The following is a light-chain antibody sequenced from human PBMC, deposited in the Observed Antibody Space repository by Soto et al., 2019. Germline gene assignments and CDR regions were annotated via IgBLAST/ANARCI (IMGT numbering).Light chain of an antibody. CDR3: QQRSNRPPT. J-gene: IGKJ1*01. Sequence: EIVLTQSPATLSLSPGERATLSCRASQTVSSYLAWYQQKPGQGPRLLIYDASSRASDIPARFSGSGSGTDFTLTISSLEPEDFAVYYCQQRSNRPPTLGQGTKV. CDR1: QTVSSY. CDR2: DAS. V-gene: IGKV3-11*01.